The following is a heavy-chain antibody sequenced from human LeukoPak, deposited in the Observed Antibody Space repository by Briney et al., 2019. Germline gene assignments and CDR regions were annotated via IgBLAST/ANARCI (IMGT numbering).Heavy chain of an antibody. CDR1: GFTFSSYS. CDR3: ARESDYGDYVDY. V-gene: IGHV3-21*01. CDR2: ISSSSSYR. J-gene: IGHJ4*02. D-gene: IGHD4-17*01. Sequence: GGPLRLSCTGSGFTFSSYSMNWVRQAPGKGLEWVSSISSSSSYRYYEESVKGRFSISRDNARNSLYLQMNSLRAEDTAVYYCARESDYGDYVDYWGQGTLVTVSS.